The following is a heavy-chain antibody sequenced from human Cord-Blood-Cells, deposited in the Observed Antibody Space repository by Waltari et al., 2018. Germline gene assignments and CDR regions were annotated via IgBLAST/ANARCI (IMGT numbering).Heavy chain of an antibody. CDR1: GGTFSSYA. D-gene: IGHD1-26*01. Sequence: QVQLVQSGAGVKKPGSSVKVSCTASGGTFSSYAISWVRQAPGQGLEWMGGIIPIFSTANYAQKFQGRVTITADESTSTAYMELSSLRSEDTAVYYCARGYSGSPYYFDYWGQGTLVTVSS. J-gene: IGHJ4*02. CDR2: IIPIFSTA. V-gene: IGHV1-69*01. CDR3: ARGYSGSPYYFDY.